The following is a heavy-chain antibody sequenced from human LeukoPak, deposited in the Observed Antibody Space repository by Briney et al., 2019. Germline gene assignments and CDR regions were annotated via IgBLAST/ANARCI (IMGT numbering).Heavy chain of an antibody. J-gene: IGHJ4*02. D-gene: IGHD5-18*01. CDR2: INWNGDST. V-gene: IGHV3-20*04. Sequence: GGSLRLSCAASGFTFDDYGMSWVRQAPGKGLEWVSGINWNGDSTGYADSVKGRFTISRDNARNSLYLQMNSLRAEDTALYYCAREAGYSYNFYFAYWGQGALVTVSS. CDR3: AREAGYSYNFYFAY. CDR1: GFTFDDYG.